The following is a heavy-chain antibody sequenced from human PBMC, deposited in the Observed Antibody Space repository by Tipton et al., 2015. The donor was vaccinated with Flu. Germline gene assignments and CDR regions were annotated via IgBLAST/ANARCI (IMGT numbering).Heavy chain of an antibody. Sequence: TLSLTCSVSGGSINSYYWSWIRQPAGKGLEWIGRISMGGRTNYNPSLKSRVTISVDTSKNQFSLRVISVTAADTAVYYCARRDYSNYVSDPKNWFDPWGQGTLVTVSS. CDR2: ISMGGRT. CDR1: GGSINSYY. D-gene: IGHD4-11*01. CDR3: ARRDYSNYVSDPKNWFDP. V-gene: IGHV4-4*07. J-gene: IGHJ5*02.